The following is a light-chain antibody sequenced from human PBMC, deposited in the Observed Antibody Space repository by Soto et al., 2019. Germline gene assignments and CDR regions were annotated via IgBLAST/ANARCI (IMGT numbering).Light chain of an antibody. J-gene: IGKJ5*01. CDR1: QSLLHSDGKTY. V-gene: IGKV2-28*01. CDR2: LGS. Sequence: DIVMTQTTLSLSVTPGQPASISFKSSQSLLHSDGKTYLYWYLQKPGQSPQLLIYLGSNRASGVPDRFSGSGSGTDFTLKISRVEAEDVGVYYCMQALQSITFGQGTRLEI. CDR3: MQALQSIT.